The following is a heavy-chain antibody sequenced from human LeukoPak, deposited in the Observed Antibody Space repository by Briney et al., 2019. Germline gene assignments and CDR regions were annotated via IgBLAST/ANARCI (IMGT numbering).Heavy chain of an antibody. CDR1: GYTFTSYY. CDR3: ASTEGSSATYYYYYMDV. Sequence: GASVKVSCKASGYTFTSYYMHWVRQAPGQGLEWMGIINPSGGSTSYAQKFQGRVTMTRDMSTSTVYMELSSLRSEDTAVYYCASTEGSSATYYYYYMDVWGKGTTVTVSS. V-gene: IGHV1-46*01. D-gene: IGHD6-6*01. J-gene: IGHJ6*03. CDR2: INPSGGST.